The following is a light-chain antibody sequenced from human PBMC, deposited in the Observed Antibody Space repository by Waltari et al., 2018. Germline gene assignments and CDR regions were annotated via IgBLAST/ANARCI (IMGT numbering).Light chain of an antibody. J-gene: IGLJ1*01. CDR3: CSYAGSKFYV. Sequence: QSALTQPASVSGSPGPSITISCTGTSSDVVSYNLVSGYQQHPGKGPKLMIYEVTKRPSGVSNRFSGSKSGNTASLTISGLQAEDEAEYYCCSYAGSKFYVFGTGTKVTVL. V-gene: IGLV2-23*02. CDR2: EVT. CDR1: SSDVVSYNL.